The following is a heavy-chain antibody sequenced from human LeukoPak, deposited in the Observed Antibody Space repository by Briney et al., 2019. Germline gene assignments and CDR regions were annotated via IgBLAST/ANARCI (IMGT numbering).Heavy chain of an antibody. CDR2: IYHSGST. D-gene: IGHD6-6*01. J-gene: IGHJ4*02. V-gene: IGHV4-38-2*02. Sequence: SETLSLTCTVSGYSISSGYYWGWIRQPPGKGLEWIGSIYHSGSTYYNPSLKSRVTISVDTSKNQFSLKLSSVTAADTAVYYCARAAPEYSSSPVYWGQGTLVTVSS. CDR1: GYSISSGYY. CDR3: ARAAPEYSSSPVY.